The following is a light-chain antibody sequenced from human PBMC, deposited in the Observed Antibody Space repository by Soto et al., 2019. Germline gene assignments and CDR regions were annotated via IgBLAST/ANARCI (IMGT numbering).Light chain of an antibody. Sequence: DIQMTQFPSTLSASVGDRVTITCRASESISSWLAGYQQKPGKAPKILIYKASTLQSRVPSRFPGSGSGTEFTLTISSLQPDDFATYYCQHYSVFPLTFGGGTKVEIK. CDR2: KAS. J-gene: IGKJ4*01. V-gene: IGKV1-5*03. CDR3: QHYSVFPLT. CDR1: ESISSW.